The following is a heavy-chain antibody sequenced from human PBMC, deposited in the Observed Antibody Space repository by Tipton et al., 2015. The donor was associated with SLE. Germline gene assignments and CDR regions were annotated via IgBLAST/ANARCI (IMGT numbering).Heavy chain of an antibody. V-gene: IGHV4-31*03. CDR2: IYYSGST. Sequence: TLSLTCTVSGDSISSDDYYWTWIRQHPGKGLEWIGHIYYSGSTYYNPSLKSRVTISVDTSKNQFSLKLSSVTAADTAVYYCARRITYYYYYMDVWGKGTTVTVSS. CDR1: GDSISSDDYY. J-gene: IGHJ6*03. CDR3: ARRITYYYYYMDV.